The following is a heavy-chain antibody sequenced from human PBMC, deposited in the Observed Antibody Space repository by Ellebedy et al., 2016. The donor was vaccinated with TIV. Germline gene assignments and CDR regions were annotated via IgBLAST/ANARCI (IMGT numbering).Heavy chain of an antibody. V-gene: IGHV1-18*01. CDR1: GYTFISHG. CDR3: ARVYCSYTSCSRGDWLRSWFNP. D-gene: IGHD2-2*01. Sequence: ASVKVSXKASGYTFISHGISWVRQAPGQGLEWMGWISVYNGNTNYAQKLQGRVTMTTDTSTSTAYMELRSLRSDDTAVYYCARVYCSYTSCSRGDWLRSWFNPWGQGTLVTVSS. J-gene: IGHJ5*02. CDR2: ISVYNGNT.